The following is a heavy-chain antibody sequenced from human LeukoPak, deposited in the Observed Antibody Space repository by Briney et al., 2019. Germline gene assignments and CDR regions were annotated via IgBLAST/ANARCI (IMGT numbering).Heavy chain of an antibody. V-gene: IGHV1-8*03. D-gene: IGHD3-10*01. CDR2: MNPNSGNT. CDR1: GYTFTNYD. Sequence: ASVKVSCKASGYTFTNYDINWVRQATGQGLEWMGWMNPNSGNTGYGQKFQGRVTITRNTSISTAYMELSSLRFEDTAVYYCARGGWFGEFPYYMDVWGKGTTVTVSS. CDR3: ARGGWFGEFPYYMDV. J-gene: IGHJ6*03.